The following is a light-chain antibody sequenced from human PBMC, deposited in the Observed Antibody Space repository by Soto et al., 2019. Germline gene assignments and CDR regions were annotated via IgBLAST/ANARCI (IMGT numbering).Light chain of an antibody. V-gene: IGKV1-5*01. Sequence: DVQMTQSPSTLSASVGDRVTITCRASQSINNWLAWYQQKPGKAPKFLIYDASNLESGVPSRFSGSASGTDFTLTISSLQAEDVAVYYCQQYYSTPTFGQGTKVDI. CDR1: QSINNW. CDR3: QQYYSTPT. J-gene: IGKJ1*01. CDR2: DAS.